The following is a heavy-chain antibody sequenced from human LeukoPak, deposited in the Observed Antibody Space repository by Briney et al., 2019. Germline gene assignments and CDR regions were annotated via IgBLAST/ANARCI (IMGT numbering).Heavy chain of an antibody. Sequence: KPSETLPLTCTVSGGSISSSSYYWGWIRQPPGKGLEWIGSIYYSGSTYYNPSLKSRVAISVDTSKTQFSLKLSSVTAADTAVYYCAGSITMVRGAPSGAFDIWGQGTMVTVSS. CDR3: AGSITMVRGAPSGAFDI. CDR1: GGSISSSSYY. D-gene: IGHD3-10*01. CDR2: IYYSGST. J-gene: IGHJ3*02. V-gene: IGHV4-39*07.